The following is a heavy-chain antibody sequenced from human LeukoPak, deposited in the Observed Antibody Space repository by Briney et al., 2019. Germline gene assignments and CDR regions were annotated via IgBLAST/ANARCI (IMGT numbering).Heavy chain of an antibody. CDR2: IWNDGSNK. V-gene: IGHV3-33*01. D-gene: IGHD3-10*01. CDR1: GFTFSNYG. CDR3: ARDSYYGSGSSPEY. J-gene: IGHJ4*02. Sequence: PGGSLRLSCAASGFTFSNYGMHWVRQAPGKGLEWVAVIWNDGSNKYYADSVKGRFTIPRDNSKNTLYLQMNSLRAEDTAVCYCARDSYYGSGSSPEYWGQGTLVTVSS.